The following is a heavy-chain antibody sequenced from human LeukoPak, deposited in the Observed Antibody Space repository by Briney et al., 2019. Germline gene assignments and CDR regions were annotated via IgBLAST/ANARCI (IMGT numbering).Heavy chain of an antibody. D-gene: IGHD6-13*01. CDR2: INPNSGGT. CDR3: ARGGMFSSSWCDY. V-gene: IGHV1-2*02. J-gene: IGHJ4*02. CDR1: GYTXTGYY. Sequence: ASVKVSCKTSGYTXTGYYMHWVRQAPGQGLEWMGLINPNSGGTNYAQKFQGRVTMTRDTSISTAYMELSSLRSDDTAVYYCARGGMFSSSWCDYWGQGTLVTVSS.